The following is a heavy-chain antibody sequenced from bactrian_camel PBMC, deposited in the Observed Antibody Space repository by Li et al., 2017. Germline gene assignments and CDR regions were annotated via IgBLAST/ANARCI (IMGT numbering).Heavy chain of an antibody. CDR2: IVSGGGQ. CDR1: GDTYLYNG. J-gene: IGHJ4*01. D-gene: IGHD4*01. CDR3: AADPACTTIAGRVSGMPVGDPSRAD. V-gene: IGHV3S53*01. Sequence: HVQLVESGGGSVQVGGSLRLSCVASGDTYLYNGVGWFRQAPGKAREGVAAIVSGGGQRYADSVKGRFTLSKDNAKTTLFLQMEDLRPEDSGTYTCAADPACTTIAGRVSGMPVGDPSRADWGPGTQVTVS.